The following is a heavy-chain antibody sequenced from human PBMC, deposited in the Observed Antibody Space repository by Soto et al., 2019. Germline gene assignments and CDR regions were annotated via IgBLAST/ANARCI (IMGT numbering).Heavy chain of an antibody. V-gene: IGHV4-31*03. J-gene: IGHJ4*02. CDR1: GGSISSGGYY. D-gene: IGHD4-17*01. Sequence: QVQLQESGPGLVKPSQTLSLTCTVSGGSISSGGYYWSWIRQHPGKGLEWIGYIYYSGSTYYNPSLKSRVTISGDTSKNLFSLKLSSVTAADTAVYYCARSSLYGDYVRWYFDYWGQGTLVTVSS. CDR2: IYYSGST. CDR3: ARSSLYGDYVRWYFDY.